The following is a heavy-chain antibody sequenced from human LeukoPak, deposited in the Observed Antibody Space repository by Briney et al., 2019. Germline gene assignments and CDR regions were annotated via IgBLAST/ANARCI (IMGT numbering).Heavy chain of an antibody. CDR2: ISYDGSKK. Sequence: TGGSLRLSCAASGFTFSSFAMHWVRQAPGKGLEWVAVISYDGSKKYFADSVKGRFTISRDNSKNTLYLQTDSLRTEDTAVYYCARTWSAGTLDYWGQGTLVTVSS. V-gene: IGHV3-30*04. J-gene: IGHJ4*02. CDR1: GFTFSSFA. CDR3: ARTWSAGTLDY. D-gene: IGHD6-13*01.